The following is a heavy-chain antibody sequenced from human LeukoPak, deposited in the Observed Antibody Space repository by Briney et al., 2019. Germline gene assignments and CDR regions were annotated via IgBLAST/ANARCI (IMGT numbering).Heavy chain of an antibody. V-gene: IGHV3-48*02. J-gene: IGHJ4*02. CDR2: ISTSSGTI. CDR1: GFTFSGYS. CDR3: ARVRPGYFDY. Sequence: GGSLRLSCAASGFTFSGYSLTWVRQAPGKGLEWVSYISTSSGTIFYADSVKGRFTISRDSAKDSLYLVMNSLRDEDTAVYYCARVRPGYFDYWGQGTLVTVSS.